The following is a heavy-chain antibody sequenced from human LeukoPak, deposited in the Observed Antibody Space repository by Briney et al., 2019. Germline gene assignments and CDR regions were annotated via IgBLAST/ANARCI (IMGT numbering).Heavy chain of an antibody. J-gene: IGHJ4*02. Sequence: GGSLRLSCAASGFTFSSYSMNWVRQAPGKGLEWVSSISSSSSYIYYADSVKGRFTISRDNAKNSLYLQMNSQRAEDTAVYYCARGSRAGSGGSCSDYWGQGTLVTVSS. D-gene: IGHD2-15*01. CDR3: ARGSRAGSGGSCSDY. V-gene: IGHV3-21*01. CDR1: GFTFSSYS. CDR2: ISSSSSYI.